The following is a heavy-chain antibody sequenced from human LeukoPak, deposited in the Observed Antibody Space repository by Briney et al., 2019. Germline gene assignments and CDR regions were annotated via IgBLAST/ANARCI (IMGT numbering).Heavy chain of an antibody. CDR3: VRAAQEGSESLTGIQTGNWFNP. J-gene: IGHJ5*02. V-gene: IGHV1-8*01. CDR2: MNPNSGNT. Sequence: ASVKVSCKASGYTFATYDINWVRQATGQGPEWIGWMNPNSGNTGYAQKFQGRINLTRNTSISTAYMELISLRSEDTAVYYCVRAAQEGSESLTGIQTGNWFNPWGQGTMVTVSS. D-gene: IGHD3-9*01. CDR1: GYTFATYD.